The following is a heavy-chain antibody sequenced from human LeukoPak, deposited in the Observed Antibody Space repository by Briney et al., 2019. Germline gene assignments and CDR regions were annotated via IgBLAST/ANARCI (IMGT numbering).Heavy chain of an antibody. J-gene: IGHJ1*01. Sequence: GGSLRLSCAASGFTFSSYGMHWVRQAPGKGLEWVAVISYDGSNKYYADSVKGRFTISRDNSKNTLYLQMNSLRAEDTAVYYCAKDGEAYSVVGSFQHWGQGTLVTVSS. CDR2: ISYDGSNK. CDR3: AKDGEAYSVVGSFQH. D-gene: IGHD1-26*01. V-gene: IGHV3-30*18. CDR1: GFTFSSYG.